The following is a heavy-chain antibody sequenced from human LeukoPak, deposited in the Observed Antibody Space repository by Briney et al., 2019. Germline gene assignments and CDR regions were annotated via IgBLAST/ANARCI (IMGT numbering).Heavy chain of an antibody. V-gene: IGHV3-7*01. J-gene: IGHJ4*02. CDR2: IKEGGSEN. Sequence: GGSLRLSCVVSGFTFSRYWMSWVRQSPGKGLEWVANIKEGGSENYYVDSVKGRFTISRDDAKNSLYLQMNSLRAEDTAVYYCAREPFWSGYYSNLHFDYWGQGTLVTVSS. CDR1: GFTFSRYW. D-gene: IGHD3-3*01. CDR3: AREPFWSGYYSNLHFDY.